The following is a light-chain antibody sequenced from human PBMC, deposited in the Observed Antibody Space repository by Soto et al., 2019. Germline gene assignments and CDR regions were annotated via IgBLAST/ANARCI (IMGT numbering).Light chain of an antibody. CDR3: QQYASSPRT. CDR2: GAS. J-gene: IGKJ1*01. CDR1: QSVDSSY. Sequence: EIVLTQSPGTLSLSPGERATLSCRASQSVDSSYLAWYQQKPGQAPRLLIYGASSRATGIADRFSGSGSGTDFTLTISRLEPVDFAVYYCQQYASSPRTFGQGTKVDIK. V-gene: IGKV3-20*01.